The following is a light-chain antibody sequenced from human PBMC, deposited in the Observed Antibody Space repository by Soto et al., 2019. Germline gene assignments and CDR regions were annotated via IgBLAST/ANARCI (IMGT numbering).Light chain of an antibody. Sequence: QSALTQPPSASGSPGQSVTISCTGTSSDVGGYDYVSWYQQHPGKAPKLIISGVSERPSGVPDRFSGSKSGNTASLTVSGFQAEDEADYYCSSYAGSDNWVFGGGTKLTVL. V-gene: IGLV2-8*01. CDR3: SSYAGSDNWV. CDR2: GVS. J-gene: IGLJ3*02. CDR1: SSDVGGYDY.